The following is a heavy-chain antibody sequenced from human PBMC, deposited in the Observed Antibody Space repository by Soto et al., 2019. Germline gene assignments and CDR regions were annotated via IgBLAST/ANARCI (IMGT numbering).Heavy chain of an antibody. CDR1: GFTVSGNY. CDR2: IYNGGGT. CDR3: ASTRGSSYDY. D-gene: IGHD6-6*01. V-gene: IGHV3-53*02. J-gene: IGHJ4*02. Sequence: EVQLVETGGGLIQPGGSLRLSCAASGFTVSGNYMSWVRQAPGKGLEWVSVIYNGGGTYYDDSVKGRFTISRDNSKITLYLQMNSLRAEDTAVYYCASTRGSSYDYWGQGTLVTVSS.